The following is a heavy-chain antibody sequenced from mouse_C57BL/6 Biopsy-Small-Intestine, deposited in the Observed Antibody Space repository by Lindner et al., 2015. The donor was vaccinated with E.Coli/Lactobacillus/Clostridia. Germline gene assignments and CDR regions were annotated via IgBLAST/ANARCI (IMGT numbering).Heavy chain of an antibody. J-gene: IGHJ3*01. Sequence: VQLQESGAELIKAGASVRLSCTASGFNVNDYYMHWVRQRTEQGLEWIGRIDPENGETRYAPKFQGKATIAADTSSNTAYLQLASLTSEDTAVYYCARSRFSSYMFSYWGQGTLVTVSA. CDR3: ARSRFSSYMFSY. D-gene: IGHD1-1*01. CDR2: IDPENGET. CDR1: GFNVNDYY. V-gene: IGHV14-2*01.